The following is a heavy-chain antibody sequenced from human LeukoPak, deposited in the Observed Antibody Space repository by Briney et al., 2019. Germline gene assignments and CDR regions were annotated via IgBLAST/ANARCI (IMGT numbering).Heavy chain of an antibody. CDR2: IKQDGSDK. Sequence: GGSLRLSCAVSGSTFSNHWMSWVRQAPGKGLEWVANIKQDGSDKYYVDSVKGRFTISRDNAKNSLYLQMDSLRAEDTAVYYCARDPQWELPDPYFLDYWGQGTLVSVSS. D-gene: IGHD1-26*01. CDR3: ARDPQWELPDPYFLDY. V-gene: IGHV3-7*01. J-gene: IGHJ4*02. CDR1: GSTFSNHW.